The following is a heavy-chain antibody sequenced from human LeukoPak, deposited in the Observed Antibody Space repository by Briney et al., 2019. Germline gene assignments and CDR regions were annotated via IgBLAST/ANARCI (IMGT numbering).Heavy chain of an antibody. CDR3: ARDHSKHVWFGDYLSVGWFDP. J-gene: IGHJ5*02. CDR1: GGSISSGSYY. D-gene: IGHD3-10*01. V-gene: IGHV4-61*02. CDR2: IYTSGST. Sequence: PSETLSLTCTVSGGSISSGSYYWSWIRQPAGKGLEWIGRIYTSGSTNYNPSLKSRVTMSVDTSKNQFSLKLSSVTAADTAVYYCARDHSKHVWFGDYLSVGWFDPWGQGTLVTVSS.